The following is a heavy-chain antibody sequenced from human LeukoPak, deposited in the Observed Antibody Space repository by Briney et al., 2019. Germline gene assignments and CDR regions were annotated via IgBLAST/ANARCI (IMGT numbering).Heavy chain of an antibody. CDR2: IYHSGST. J-gene: IGHJ3*02. CDR1: GYSISSGYY. V-gene: IGHV4-38-2*02. CDR3: ARDRAFDI. Sequence: SETLSLTCTVSGYSISSGYYWGWIRQPPGKGLEWIGSIYHSGSTYYYPSLKSRVTISVDTSKNQFSLKLSSVTAADTAVYYCARDRAFDIWGQGTMVTVSS.